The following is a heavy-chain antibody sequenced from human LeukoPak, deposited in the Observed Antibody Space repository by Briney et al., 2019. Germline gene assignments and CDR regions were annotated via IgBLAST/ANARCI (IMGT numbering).Heavy chain of an antibody. CDR1: GFTFTNYN. CDR3: ARPDLLLSLDY. V-gene: IGHV3-48*01. D-gene: IGHD3-10*01. Sequence: AGGSLRLSCVDSGFTFTNYNMNWVRQAPGKGLEWVSYISSSSSTIYYADSVKGRFTISRDNAKNSLYLQMNSLRAEDTAVYYCARPDLLLSLDYWGQGTLVTVSS. CDR2: ISSSSSTI. J-gene: IGHJ4*02.